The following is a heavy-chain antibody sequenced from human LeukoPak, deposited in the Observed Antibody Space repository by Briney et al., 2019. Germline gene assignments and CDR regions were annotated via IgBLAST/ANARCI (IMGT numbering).Heavy chain of an antibody. V-gene: IGHV3-33*06. CDR1: GFTFSTYG. D-gene: IGHD3-22*01. CDR2: IWYDGTNK. CDR3: AKNYYDSSGYYLYYYYYYMDV. Sequence: GGSLRLSCAASGFTFSTYGMHWVRQAPGKGLEWVAVIWYDGTNKYYAASVKGLFTISRDNSKNTLYLQMNSLRVEDTAVYYCAKNYYDSSGYYLYYYYYYMDVWGRGTTVTVSS. J-gene: IGHJ6*03.